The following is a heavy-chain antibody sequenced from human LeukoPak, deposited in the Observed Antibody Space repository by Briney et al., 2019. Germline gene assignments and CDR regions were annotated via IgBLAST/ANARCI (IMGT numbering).Heavy chain of an antibody. V-gene: IGHV4-59*08. J-gene: IGHJ4*02. CDR3: ASLAAGGTAY. D-gene: IGHD6-13*01. CDR2: MFSSGRT. Sequence: SETLSLTCTVSGGSISPHYWSWIRQTPEKGLEFIGYMFSSGRTSYNPSLKSRVTISLDTSKNQFSLKLSSVTAADTAVYYCASLAAGGTAYWGQGTLVTVSS. CDR1: GGSISPHY.